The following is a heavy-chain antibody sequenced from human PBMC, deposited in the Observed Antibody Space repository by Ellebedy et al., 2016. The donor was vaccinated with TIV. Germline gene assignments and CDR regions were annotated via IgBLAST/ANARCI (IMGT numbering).Heavy chain of an antibody. CDR3: ATQPITMVVLAEYYFDY. CDR1: GFTFSSYA. D-gene: IGHD3-22*01. J-gene: IGHJ4*02. CDR2: ISGSGGST. V-gene: IGHV3-23*01. Sequence: GGSLRLSCAVSGFTFSSYAMSWVRQAPGKGLEWVSTISGSGGSTYYTDSVKGRFTISRDNSKNKLYLQMNSLRAEDTAVYYCATQPITMVVLAEYYFDYWGQGTLVTVSS.